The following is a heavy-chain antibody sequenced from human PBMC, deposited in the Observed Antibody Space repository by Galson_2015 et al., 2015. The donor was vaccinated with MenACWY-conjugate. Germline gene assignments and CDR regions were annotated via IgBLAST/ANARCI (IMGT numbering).Heavy chain of an antibody. CDR1: GFFINNNY. D-gene: IGHD5-12*01. J-gene: IGHJ4*02. Sequence: SLRLSCAASGFFINNNYMSWVRQAPGKGLEWVSLIYANGATYYADSVTGRFTISRDISENTLYLQMNSLRPEDTAVYYCARDRVTGYNGYEPACFDDWGQGALVTVSP. CDR3: ARDRVTGYNGYEPACFDD. V-gene: IGHV3-66*03. CDR2: IYANGAT.